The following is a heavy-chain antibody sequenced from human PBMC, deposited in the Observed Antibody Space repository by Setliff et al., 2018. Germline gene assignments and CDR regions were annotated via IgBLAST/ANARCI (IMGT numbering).Heavy chain of an antibody. CDR3: ARVSMYYNFWSGYYGERGEYFDY. Sequence: TLSLTCTVSGGSISSSSYYWGWIRQPPGKGLEWIGSIYYSGSTYYNPSLKSRVTMSVDASKNQFSLKLSSVTAADTAVYYCARVSMYYNFWSGYYGERGEYFDYWGQGTLVTVSS. V-gene: IGHV4-39*07. CDR1: GGSISSSSYY. J-gene: IGHJ4*02. CDR2: IYYSGST. D-gene: IGHD3-3*01.